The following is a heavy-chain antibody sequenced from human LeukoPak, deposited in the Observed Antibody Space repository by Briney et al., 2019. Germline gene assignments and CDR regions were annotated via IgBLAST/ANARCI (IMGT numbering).Heavy chain of an antibody. CDR2: VSAYADNI. V-gene: IGHV1-18*01. CDR1: GYTFINYG. D-gene: IGHD2-15*01. J-gene: IGHJ4*02. Sequence: GASVKVSCKAFGYTFINYGISWVRQAPGQGLEWRGWVSAYADNINYVQKFQGRVTMTTDTSTSTAYMELRSLRSDDTAIYYCARDCIGCHGFDYWGQGTLVTVSS. CDR3: ARDCIGCHGFDY.